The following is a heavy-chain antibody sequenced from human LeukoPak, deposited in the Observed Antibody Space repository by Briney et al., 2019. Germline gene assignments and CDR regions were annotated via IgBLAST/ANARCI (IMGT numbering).Heavy chain of an antibody. V-gene: IGHV3-30-3*01. J-gene: IGHJ4*02. Sequence: GGSLRLSCAASGFTFSSYAMNWVRQAPGKGLEWVAVISYDESNKYYADSVKGRFTISRDNSKNTLFVQMNSLRAEDTAMYYCATELRIATAGCDYFEHWGQGTLVTVSS. CDR2: ISYDESNK. D-gene: IGHD6-13*01. CDR1: GFTFSSYA. CDR3: ATELRIATAGCDYFEH.